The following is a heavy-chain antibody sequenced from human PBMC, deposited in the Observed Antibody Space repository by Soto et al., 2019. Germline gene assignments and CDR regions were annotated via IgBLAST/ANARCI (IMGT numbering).Heavy chain of an antibody. D-gene: IGHD2-2*02. V-gene: IGHV1-18*04. Sequence: ASVKVSFKASGYTFTSYGISWVRQAPGQGLEWMGWISAYNGNTNYAQKLQGRVTMTTDTSTSTAYMELRSLRSDDTAVYYCARDRRCSSTSCYTFGNWFDPWGQGTLVTVSS. CDR1: GYTFTSYG. CDR3: ARDRRCSSTSCYTFGNWFDP. J-gene: IGHJ5*02. CDR2: ISAYNGNT.